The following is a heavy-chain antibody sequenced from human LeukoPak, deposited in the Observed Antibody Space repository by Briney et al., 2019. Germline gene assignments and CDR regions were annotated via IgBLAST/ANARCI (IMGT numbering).Heavy chain of an antibody. CDR3: ARDGKVPSNWFDP. CDR1: GFTFSSYW. Sequence: GGSLRLSCAASGFTFSSYWMSWVRQAPGKGLEWVANIKQDGSEKYYVDSVKGRFTISRDNAKNSLYLQMNSLRAEDTAVYYCARDGKVPSNWFDPWGQGTLVTVSS. CDR2: IKQDGSEK. J-gene: IGHJ5*02. D-gene: IGHD1-1*01. V-gene: IGHV3-7*03.